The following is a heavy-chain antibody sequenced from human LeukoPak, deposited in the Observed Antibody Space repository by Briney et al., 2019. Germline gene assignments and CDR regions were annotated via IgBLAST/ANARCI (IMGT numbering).Heavy chain of an antibody. J-gene: IGHJ4*02. CDR3: ANSAVAGPRGY. CDR1: GFTFSTSA. D-gene: IGHD6-19*01. Sequence: GESLRLSCAASGFTFSTSAMSWVRQTPGKGLEWVSGISRGGDNTYYTDFVKGRFTISRDNSRNTLYLQMNSLRAEDTAVYYCANSAVAGPRGYWGQGTVVTVSS. V-gene: IGHV3-23*01. CDR2: ISRGGDNT.